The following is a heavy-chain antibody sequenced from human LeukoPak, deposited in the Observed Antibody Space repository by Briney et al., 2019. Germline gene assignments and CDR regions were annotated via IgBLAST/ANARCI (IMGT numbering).Heavy chain of an antibody. Sequence: PGGSLRPSCAASGFTFSSSAIHWVRQAPGKGLQWVAVISYDVNSKYYADSVKGRFTISRDNSKNTLYLQMNSLRPEDTAVYYCAREGTSYYFDYWGQGALVTVSS. D-gene: IGHD1-7*01. CDR2: ISYDVNSK. CDR3: AREGTSYYFDY. J-gene: IGHJ4*02. V-gene: IGHV3-30-3*01. CDR1: GFTFSSSA.